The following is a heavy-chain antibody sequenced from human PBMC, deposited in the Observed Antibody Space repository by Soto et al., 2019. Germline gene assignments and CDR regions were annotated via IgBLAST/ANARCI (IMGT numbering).Heavy chain of an antibody. D-gene: IGHD3-9*01. Sequence: ASVKVSCKASGYTFTSYGISWVRQAPGQGLEWMGWISAYNGNTNCAQKLQGRVTMTTDTSTSTAYMELRSLRSDDTAVYYCAGVPDILTGYYTDDYWGQGTLVTVSS. CDR3: AGVPDILTGYYTDDY. CDR1: GYTFTSYG. CDR2: ISAYNGNT. V-gene: IGHV1-18*01. J-gene: IGHJ4*02.